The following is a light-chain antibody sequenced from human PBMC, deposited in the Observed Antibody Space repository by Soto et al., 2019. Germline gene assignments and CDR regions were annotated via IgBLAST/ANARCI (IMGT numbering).Light chain of an antibody. CDR2: GAS. Sequence: EVVLTQSPATLSVSPGERATLSCRASQTVGTNLAWYQQRPGQAPRILIYGASTRATGIPARFSGSGSGSEFTLTISSLQSDDFSVYYCQQYNKWPLFTFGPGTIVDNK. V-gene: IGKV3-15*01. CDR1: QTVGTN. J-gene: IGKJ3*01. CDR3: QQYNKWPLFT.